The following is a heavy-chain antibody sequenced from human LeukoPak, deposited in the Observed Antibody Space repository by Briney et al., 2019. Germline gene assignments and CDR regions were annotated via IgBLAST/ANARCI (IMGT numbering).Heavy chain of an antibody. CDR1: GGTFSSYA. CDR3: ARGRPVVVAATNRTQYGMDV. D-gene: IGHD2-15*01. Sequence: SVKVSCKASGGTFSSYAISRVRQAPGQGLEWMGGIIPILGTANYAQKFQGRVTITADESTSTAYMELSSLRSEDTAVYYCARGRPVVVAATNRTQYGMDVWGQGTTVTVSS. V-gene: IGHV1-69*13. J-gene: IGHJ6*02. CDR2: IIPILGTA.